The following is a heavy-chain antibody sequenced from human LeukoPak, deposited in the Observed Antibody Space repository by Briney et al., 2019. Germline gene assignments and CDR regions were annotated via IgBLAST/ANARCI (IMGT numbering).Heavy chain of an antibody. CDR3: ARELDRSGYILAY. CDR2: LYSGGST. Sequence: GGSLRLSCAASGFTVSDKYMSWVRQAPGKGLEWVSVLYSGGSTYYADSVKGRFTISRDNSKNTLYLQMDSLRAEDTAMYYCARELDRSGYILAYWGQGTLVTASS. D-gene: IGHD3-3*01. CDR1: GFTVSDKY. V-gene: IGHV3-53*01. J-gene: IGHJ4*02.